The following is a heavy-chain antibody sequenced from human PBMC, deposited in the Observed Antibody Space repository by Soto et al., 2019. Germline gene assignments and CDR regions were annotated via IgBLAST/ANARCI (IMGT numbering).Heavy chain of an antibody. Sequence: EERLVQSGGGWIQPGGSLRLSCAASGFSVGGNYMSWVRQAPGKGLECVSLIYSGGDPYYADSVKGRFTLSRDNSKNMLYLQMNSLRAEDTAVYYCARGPNSDCWGQGTLVTVSS. CDR3: ARGPNSDC. CDR2: IYSGGDP. V-gene: IGHV3-53*01. D-gene: IGHD1-1*01. J-gene: IGHJ4*02. CDR1: GFSVGGNY.